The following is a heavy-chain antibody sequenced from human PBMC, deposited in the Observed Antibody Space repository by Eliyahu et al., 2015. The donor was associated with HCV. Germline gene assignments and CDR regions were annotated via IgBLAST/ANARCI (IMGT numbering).Heavy chain of an antibody. D-gene: IGHD2-15*01. J-gene: IGHJ4*02. CDR3: AKDRSPPYIVVVVALDY. V-gene: IGHV3-30*18. Sequence: QVQLVESGGGVVQPGRSLRLSCAASGFTFXSYGMHWVRQAPGKGLEGVAVISYDGSNKYYADSVKGRFTISRDNSKNTLYLQMNSLRAEDTAVYYCAKDRSPPYIVVVVALDYWGQGTLVTVSS. CDR2: ISYDGSNK. CDR1: GFTFXSYG.